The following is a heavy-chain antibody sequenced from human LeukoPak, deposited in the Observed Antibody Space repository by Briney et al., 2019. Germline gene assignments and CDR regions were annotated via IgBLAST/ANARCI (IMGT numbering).Heavy chain of an antibody. V-gene: IGHV3-9*01. CDR3: AKAATVTLFFDAFDI. CDR2: ISWNSGSI. CDR1: GFTFDDYA. J-gene: IGHJ3*02. D-gene: IGHD4-17*01. Sequence: GGSLRLSCAASGFTFDDYAMHWVRQAPGKGLEWVSGISWNSGSIGYADSVKGRFTISRDNAKNSLYLQMNRLRAEDTALYYCAKAATVTLFFDAFDIWGQGTMVTVSS.